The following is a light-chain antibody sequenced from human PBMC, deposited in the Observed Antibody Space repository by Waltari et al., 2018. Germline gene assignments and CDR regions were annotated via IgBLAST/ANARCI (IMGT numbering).Light chain of an antibody. CDR2: YDS. Sequence: SYALTQPPSVSVAPGTTARITCGGDNIGIYSVPLYQQKPGQAPVLVIFYDSDRPSGIPERFSGSNSGNTATLTISSVEAGDEAKYYCHVWHPDMDPGVFGPGTEVSV. J-gene: IGLJ1*01. CDR3: HVWHPDMDPGV. CDR1: NIGIYS. V-gene: IGLV3-21*04.